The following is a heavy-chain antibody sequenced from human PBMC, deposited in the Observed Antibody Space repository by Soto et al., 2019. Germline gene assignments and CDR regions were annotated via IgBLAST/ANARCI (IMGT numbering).Heavy chain of an antibody. CDR1: GFTFSSYG. CDR3: AKDEFGVDY. D-gene: IGHD3-10*01. J-gene: IGHJ4*02. Sequence: QVQLVESGGGVVQPGRSLRLSCAASGFTFSSYGMHWVRQAPGKGLEWVAVISYDGSNKYYADSVKGRFTISRDNSKNTLYLQMNSMRAEDTAVYYCAKDEFGVDYWGQGTLVTVSS. CDR2: ISYDGSNK. V-gene: IGHV3-30*18.